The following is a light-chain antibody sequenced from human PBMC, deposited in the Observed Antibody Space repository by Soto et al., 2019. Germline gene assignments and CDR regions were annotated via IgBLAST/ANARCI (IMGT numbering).Light chain of an antibody. V-gene: IGKV1-5*01. J-gene: IGKJ2*01. Sequence: DIQMTQSPSTLSASVGDRVTITCRASQTIRSWLAWYQQKPGKAPKLLIYDASSLESGVPSRFSGSGYGKEFTLTISSLQPDDFATYYCQQYNSFLYTFGQGTKVEVK. CDR1: QTIRSW. CDR3: QQYNSFLYT. CDR2: DAS.